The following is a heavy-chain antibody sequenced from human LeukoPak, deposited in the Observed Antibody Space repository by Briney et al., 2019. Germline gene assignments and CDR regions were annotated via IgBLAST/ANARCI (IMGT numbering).Heavy chain of an antibody. CDR3: AKDFQNVPPYYYFHGKDV. Sequence: PGGSLRLSCAASGFTFSSYGMHWVRQAPGKGLEWVAFIRYDGSNKYYADSVKGRFTISRDNSKNTLYLQMNSLRAEDTAVYYCAKDFQNVPPYYYFHGKDVLGQGTTGTGSS. CDR1: GFTFSSYG. J-gene: IGHJ6*02. V-gene: IGHV3-30*02. D-gene: IGHD3-16*01. CDR2: IRYDGSNK.